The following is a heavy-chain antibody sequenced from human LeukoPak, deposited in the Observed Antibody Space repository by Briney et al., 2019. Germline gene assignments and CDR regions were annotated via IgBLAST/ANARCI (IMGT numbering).Heavy chain of an antibody. V-gene: IGHV3-66*01. CDR2: IYSGGST. CDR1: DFTVSKSY. J-gene: IGHJ4*02. CDR3: ARDLLFIAVAGPGLDY. Sequence: GGSLRLSCEASDFTVSKSYMNWVRQAPGKGLEWDSVIYSGGSTYYADSVKGRFTISRDNSKNTLYLQMNSLRAEDTAVYYCARDLLFIAVAGPGLDYWGQGTLVTVSS. D-gene: IGHD6-19*01.